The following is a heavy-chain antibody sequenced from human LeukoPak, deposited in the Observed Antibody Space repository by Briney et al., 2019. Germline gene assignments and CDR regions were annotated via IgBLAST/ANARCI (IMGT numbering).Heavy chain of an antibody. CDR2: ISSSGSTI. J-gene: IGHJ4*02. Sequence: GGSLRLSCAASGFTFSDYYMSWIRQAPGKGLEWVSYISSSGSTIYYADSVKGRFTISRDNAKNSLYLQVNSLRAEDTAVYYCAREGRYCSSTSCFEVFDYWGQGTLVTVSS. V-gene: IGHV3-11*01. CDR1: GFTFSDYY. CDR3: AREGRYCSSTSCFEVFDY. D-gene: IGHD2-2*01.